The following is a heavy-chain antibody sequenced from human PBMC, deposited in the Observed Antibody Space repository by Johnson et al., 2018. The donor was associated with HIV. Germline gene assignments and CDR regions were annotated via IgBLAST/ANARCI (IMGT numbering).Heavy chain of an antibody. Sequence: VQLVESGEGVVQPGRSLRLSCAASGFTFSSYAMHWVRQAPGKGLEWVAVISYDGSNKYYADSVKGRFTISRDNSKNTLYLQMNSLRAEDTAVYYCAKDSFFYDSAFDIWGQGTMVTVSS. V-gene: IGHV3-30*04. J-gene: IGHJ3*02. D-gene: IGHD3-22*01. CDR2: ISYDGSNK. CDR3: AKDSFFYDSAFDI. CDR1: GFTFSSYA.